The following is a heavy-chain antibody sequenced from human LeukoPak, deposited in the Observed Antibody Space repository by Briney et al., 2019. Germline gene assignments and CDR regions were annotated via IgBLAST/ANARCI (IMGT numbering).Heavy chain of an antibody. J-gene: IGHJ4*02. CDR1: GFSRSTSGMR. CDR3: ARTERDRDGYNPFDY. V-gene: IGHV2-70*04. D-gene: IGHD5-24*01. Sequence: SGPALVKPTQTLTLTCTFSGFSRSTSGMRVSWIRQPPGKALEWLARIDWDDDKFYSTSLKTRLTISKDTSKNQVVLTMTNMDPVDIATYYCARTERDRDGYNPFDYWGQGTLVTVSS. CDR2: IDWDDDK.